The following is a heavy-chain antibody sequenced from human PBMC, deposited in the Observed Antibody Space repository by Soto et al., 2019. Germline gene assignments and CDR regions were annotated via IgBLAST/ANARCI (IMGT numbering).Heavy chain of an antibody. V-gene: IGHV4-34*01. CDR3: ARDLPGSYGGNPRYFDY. CDR1: GGSFSGYY. J-gene: IGHJ4*02. Sequence: SETLSLTCAVYGGSFSGYYWSWIRQPPGKGLEWIGEINHSGSTNYNPSLKSRVTISVDTSKNQFSLKLSSVTAADTAVYYCARDLPGSYGGNPRYFDYWGQGTLVTVSS. CDR2: INHSGST. D-gene: IGHD1-26*01.